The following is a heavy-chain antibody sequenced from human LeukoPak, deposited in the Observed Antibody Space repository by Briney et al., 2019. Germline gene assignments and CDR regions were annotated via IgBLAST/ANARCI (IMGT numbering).Heavy chain of an antibody. CDR3: ASDYGKDSGSYLDY. D-gene: IGHD1-26*01. J-gene: IGHJ4*02. CDR1: GFTFSSYG. Sequence: QPGRSLRLSCAASGFTFSSYGMHWVRQAPGKGLEWVVVIWYDGSNKYYADSVKGRFTISRDNSKNMLYLRMNSLRAEDTAVYYCASDYGKDSGSYLDYWGQGSLVTVSS. CDR2: IWYDGSNK. V-gene: IGHV3-33*01.